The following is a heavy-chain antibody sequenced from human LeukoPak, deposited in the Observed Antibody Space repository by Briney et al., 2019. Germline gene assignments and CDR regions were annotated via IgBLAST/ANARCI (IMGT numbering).Heavy chain of an antibody. CDR1: GFTFSSYA. CDR3: VKDLSGAWSFDF. CDR2: ISSNGGST. D-gene: IGHD6-19*01. V-gene: IGHV3-64*04. Sequence: GGSLRLSCSASGFTFSSYAMHWVRQAPGKGLEYVSAISSNGGSTYYADSVKGRFTISRDNSKNTLYLQTDSLRTEDTAVYYCVKDLSGAWSFDFWGQGTLVTVSS. J-gene: IGHJ4*02.